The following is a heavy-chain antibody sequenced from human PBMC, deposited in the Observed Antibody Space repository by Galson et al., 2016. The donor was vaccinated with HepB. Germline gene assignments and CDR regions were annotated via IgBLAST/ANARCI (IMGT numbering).Heavy chain of an antibody. D-gene: IGHD3-10*01. CDR3: ARGYGWT. CDR2: IFYNGII. V-gene: IGHV4-61*01. J-gene: IGHJ5*02. Sequence: SETLSLTCTVSGGSVSSGSYSWSWFRQPPGKAPQWIAYIFYNGIINYNPSLKSRATISLDTSRNQFSLILKSVTAADTAVYYCARGYGWTWGQGTLVTVPS. CDR1: GGSVSSGSYS.